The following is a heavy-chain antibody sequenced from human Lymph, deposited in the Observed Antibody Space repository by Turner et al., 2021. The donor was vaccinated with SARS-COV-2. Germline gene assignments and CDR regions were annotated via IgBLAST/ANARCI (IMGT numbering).Heavy chain of an antibody. CDR3: ARLVRRAEYYFDY. V-gene: IGHV4-39*01. D-gene: IGHD3-10*01. Sequence: QLQLQESGPGLVKPSETLSLTCTVSGASISSSSHYWGWIRQPPGRGREWIGHIYYSSSNYYTPSRKSRVTISVDTSKIQFSLKLGSVAAADTAVYYCARLVRRAEYYFDYWGQGTLVTVSS. CDR1: GASISSSSHY. CDR2: IYYSSSN. J-gene: IGHJ4*02.